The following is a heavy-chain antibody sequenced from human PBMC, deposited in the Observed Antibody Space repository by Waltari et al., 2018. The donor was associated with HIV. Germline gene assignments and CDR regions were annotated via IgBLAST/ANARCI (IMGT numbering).Heavy chain of an antibody. CDR3: ARWAWGTYCGGDCYSYFDY. CDR1: GGSFSGYY. CDR2: INHSGST. D-gene: IGHD2-21*02. Sequence: QVQLQQWGAGLLKPSETLSLTCAVYGGSFSGYYWSWIRQPPGTGLEWIGEINHSGSTNYNPSLKSRVTISVDTSKNQFSLKLSSVTAADTAVYYCARWAWGTYCGGDCYSYFDYWGQGTLVTVSS. J-gene: IGHJ4*02. V-gene: IGHV4-34*01.